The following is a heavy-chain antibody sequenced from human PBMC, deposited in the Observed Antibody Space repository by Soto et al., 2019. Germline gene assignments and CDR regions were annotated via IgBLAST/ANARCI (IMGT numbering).Heavy chain of an antibody. Sequence: EVQLVESGGGLVQPGGSLRLSCAASGFTFSTYSMNWVRQAPGKGLEWVSYISSSSTTIFYSDSVKGRFTISRDNAKYSLYLQMNSLRAEDTAVYYCAMHVGGDYWGQGTLVTVSS. CDR3: AMHVGGDY. D-gene: IGHD3-16*01. V-gene: IGHV3-48*01. CDR2: ISSSSTTI. J-gene: IGHJ4*02. CDR1: GFTFSTYS.